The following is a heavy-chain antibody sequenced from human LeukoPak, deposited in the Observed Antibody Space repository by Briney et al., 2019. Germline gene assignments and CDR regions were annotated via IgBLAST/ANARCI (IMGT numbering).Heavy chain of an antibody. Sequence: QAGGSLRLSCAASGFTFSSYAMSWVRQAPGKGLEWVSAISGSGGSTYYADSVKGRFTISRDNSKNTLYLQMNSLRAEDTAVYYCAKDRSRGVALQGDAFDIWGQGTMVTVSS. J-gene: IGHJ3*02. D-gene: IGHD2-15*01. CDR3: AKDRSRGVALQGDAFDI. V-gene: IGHV3-23*01. CDR2: ISGSGGST. CDR1: GFTFSSYA.